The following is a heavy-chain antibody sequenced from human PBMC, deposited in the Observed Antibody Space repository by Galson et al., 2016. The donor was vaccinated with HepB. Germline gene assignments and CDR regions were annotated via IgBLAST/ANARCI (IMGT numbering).Heavy chain of an antibody. CDR3: AKDQGGLRYYDWLTYTPLDY. V-gene: IGHV3-30*18. CDR2: ISHDGSNK. J-gene: IGHJ4*02. Sequence: SLRLSCAASGFTFSTNGMHWVRQAPGEGLEWVADISHDGSNKYYADTVKGRFTISRDNSKNTLFLQMNSLRAEDTAVYYCAKDQGGLRYYDWLTYTPLDYWGQGTLVTVSS. D-gene: IGHD3-9*01. CDR1: GFTFSTNG.